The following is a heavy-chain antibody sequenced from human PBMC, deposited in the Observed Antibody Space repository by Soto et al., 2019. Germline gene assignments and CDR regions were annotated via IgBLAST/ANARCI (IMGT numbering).Heavy chain of an antibody. V-gene: IGHV3-15*01. CDR3: TTAHPRGPDY. Sequence: GGSLRLSCAASGLSFSNAWMNWVRQAPGKGLEWVGQIRSKTDGGTIFYPAPVKDRFIISRDDSRNTLYLQMNSLKTEDTAVYYCTTAHPRGPDYWGQGTLVTVSS. CDR1: GLSFSNAW. D-gene: IGHD5-12*01. J-gene: IGHJ4*02. CDR2: IRSKTDGGTI.